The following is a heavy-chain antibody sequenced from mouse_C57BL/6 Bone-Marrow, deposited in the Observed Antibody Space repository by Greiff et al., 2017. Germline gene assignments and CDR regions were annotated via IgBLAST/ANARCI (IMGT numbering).Heavy chain of an antibody. V-gene: IGHV1-81*01. CDR1: GYTFTSYG. CDR2: IYPRSGNT. J-gene: IGHJ1*03. D-gene: IGHD1-1*01. Sequence: QVQLKESGAELARPGASVKLSCKASGYTFTSYGISWVKQRTGQGLEWIGEIYPRSGNTYYNEKFKGKATLTADKSSSTAYMELRSLTSEDSAVYFSARRTPDYYGSSYVSYWYFDVWGTGTTVTVSS. CDR3: ARRTPDYYGSSYVSYWYFDV.